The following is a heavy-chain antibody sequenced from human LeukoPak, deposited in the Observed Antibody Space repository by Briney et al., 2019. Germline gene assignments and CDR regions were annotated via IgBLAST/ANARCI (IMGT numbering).Heavy chain of an antibody. CDR1: GFTFSSYA. V-gene: IGHV3-30*04. D-gene: IGHD3-10*01. CDR2: ISYDGSNK. CDR3: ARDSDGGKNPGSYYNPPRGY. Sequence: GGSLRLSCAASGFTFSSYAMHWVRQAPGKGLEWVAVISYDGSNKYYADSVKGRFTISRDNSKNTLYLQMNSLRAEDTAVYYCARDSDGGKNPGSYYNPPRGYWGQGTLVAVSS. J-gene: IGHJ4*02.